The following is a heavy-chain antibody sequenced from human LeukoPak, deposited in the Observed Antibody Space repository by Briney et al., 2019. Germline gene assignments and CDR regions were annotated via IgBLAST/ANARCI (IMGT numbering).Heavy chain of an antibody. D-gene: IGHD1-26*01. V-gene: IGHV3-23*01. Sequence: GGSLRLSCAASGFTFSSYAMSWVRQAPGKGLEWVSAISGSGGSTYYADSVKGRFTISRDNSKNTLYLQMSSLTAADTAVYYCAKDRSIGTYYTFDHWGQGTLVTDSS. CDR3: AKDRSIGTYYTFDH. CDR2: ISGSGGST. CDR1: GFTFSSYA. J-gene: IGHJ4*02.